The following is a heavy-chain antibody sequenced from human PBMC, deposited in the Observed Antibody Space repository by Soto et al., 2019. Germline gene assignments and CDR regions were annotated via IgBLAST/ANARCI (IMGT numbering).Heavy chain of an antibody. D-gene: IGHD1-7*01. J-gene: IGHJ6*02. CDR2: TYYRPKWYN. V-gene: IGHV6-1*01. Sequence: PSQTLSLTCAISGDSVSSNSAAWNWIRQSPSRGLEWLGRTYYRPKWYNDYAVSVKSRITINPDTSKNQFSLQLNSVTPEDTAVYYCARDHPAGVELRGDYYYGLDVWGQGTTVTVSS. CDR1: GDSVSSNSAA. CDR3: ARDHPAGVELRGDYYYGLDV.